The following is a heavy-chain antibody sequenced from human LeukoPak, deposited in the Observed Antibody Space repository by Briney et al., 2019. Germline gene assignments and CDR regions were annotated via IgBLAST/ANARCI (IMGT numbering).Heavy chain of an antibody. D-gene: IGHD5-12*01. CDR1: GFTFSSYG. Sequence: GGSLRLSCAASGFTFSSYGMHWVRQAPGKGLEWVAVISYDGSNKYYADSVKGRFTISRDNSKNTLYLQMNSLRAEDTAVYYCAKAESYSGYDGFDYWGQGTLVTVSS. J-gene: IGHJ4*02. CDR3: AKAESYSGYDGFDY. CDR2: ISYDGSNK. V-gene: IGHV3-30*18.